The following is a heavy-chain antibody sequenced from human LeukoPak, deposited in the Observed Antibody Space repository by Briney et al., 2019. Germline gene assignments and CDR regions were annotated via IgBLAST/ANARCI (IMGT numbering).Heavy chain of an antibody. Sequence: GGSLRLSCAASGFTFSSYSMNWVRQAPGKGLEWVSSISSSSYIYYADSVKGRFTISRDNAKNSLYLQMNSLRAEDTAVYYCAPEPRAIYDRAEGDYWGQGTLVTVSS. CDR2: ISSSSYI. CDR3: APEPRAIYDRAEGDY. CDR1: GFTFSSYS. D-gene: IGHD3-22*01. V-gene: IGHV3-21*01. J-gene: IGHJ4*02.